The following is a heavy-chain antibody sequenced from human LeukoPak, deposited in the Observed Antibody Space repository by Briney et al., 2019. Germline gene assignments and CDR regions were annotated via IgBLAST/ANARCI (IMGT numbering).Heavy chain of an antibody. CDR1: EFTFSSYG. Sequence: GRSLRLSCAATEFTFSSYGMNWFRQAPGKGLEGGAVISYDGSNKYYADSVKGRFTISRDNAKNSLYLQMNSLRAEDTAVYYCARDQTISSSWLGAPGKKYNWFDPWGQGTLVTVSS. D-gene: IGHD6-13*01. J-gene: IGHJ5*02. CDR2: ISYDGSNK. V-gene: IGHV3-30*03. CDR3: ARDQTISSSWLGAPGKKYNWFDP.